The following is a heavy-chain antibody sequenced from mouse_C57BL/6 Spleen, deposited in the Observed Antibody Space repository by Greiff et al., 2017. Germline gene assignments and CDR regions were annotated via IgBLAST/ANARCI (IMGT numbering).Heavy chain of an antibody. CDR3: ARRGYGSSQFAY. CDR1: GYTFTDYY. V-gene: IGHV1-19*01. D-gene: IGHD1-1*01. Sequence: EVQLQQSGPVLVKPGASVKMSCKASGYTFTDYYMNWVKQSHGKSLEWIGVINPYNGGTSYNQKFKGKATLTVDKSSSTAYMELNSLTSEDSAVXYCARRGYGSSQFAYWGQGTLVTVSA. J-gene: IGHJ3*01. CDR2: INPYNGGT.